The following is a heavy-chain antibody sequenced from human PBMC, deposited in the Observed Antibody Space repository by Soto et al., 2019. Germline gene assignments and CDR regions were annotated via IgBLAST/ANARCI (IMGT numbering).Heavy chain of an antibody. CDR2: IWYDGSNK. CDR3: ARERATDYGDYYYYYGMDV. V-gene: IGHV3-33*01. Sequence: GGSLRLSCAASGFTFSSYGMHWVRQAPGKGLEWVAVIWYDGSNKYYADSVKGRFTISRDNSKNTLYLQMNSLRAEDTAVYYCARERATDYGDYYYYYGMDVWGQGTTVTVSS. D-gene: IGHD4-17*01. J-gene: IGHJ6*02. CDR1: GFTFSSYG.